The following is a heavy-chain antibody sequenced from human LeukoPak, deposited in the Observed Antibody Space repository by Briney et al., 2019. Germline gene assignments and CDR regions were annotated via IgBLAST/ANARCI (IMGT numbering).Heavy chain of an antibody. D-gene: IGHD1-26*01. V-gene: IGHV3-23*01. CDR2: ISGSGGST. CDR3: AKAAYSGSYLVWYYFDY. J-gene: IGHJ4*02. CDR1: GFTFSSYA. Sequence: GGSLRLSCAASGFTFSSYAMSWVRQAPGKGLEWVSAISGSGGSTYYADSVKGQFTISRDNSKNTLYLQMNSLRAEDTAVYYCAKAAYSGSYLVWYYFDYWGQGTLVTVSS.